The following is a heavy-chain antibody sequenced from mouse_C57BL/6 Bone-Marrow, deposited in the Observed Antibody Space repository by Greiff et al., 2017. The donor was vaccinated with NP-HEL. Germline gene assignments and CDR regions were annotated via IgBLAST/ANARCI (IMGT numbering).Heavy chain of an antibody. D-gene: IGHD1-1*01. CDR1: GFTFSDYG. Sequence: EVQLQESGGGLVKPGGSLKLSCAASGFTFSDYGMHWVRQAPEKGLEWVAYISSGSSTIYYADTVKGRFTISRDNAKNTLFLQMTSLRSEDTAMYYCARATVVAPGYFDVWGTGTTVTVSS. CDR3: ARATVVAPGYFDV. CDR2: ISSGSSTI. V-gene: IGHV5-17*01. J-gene: IGHJ1*03.